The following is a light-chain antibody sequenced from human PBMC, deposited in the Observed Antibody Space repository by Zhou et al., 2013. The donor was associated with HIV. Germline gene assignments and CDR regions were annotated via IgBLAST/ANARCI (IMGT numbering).Light chain of an antibody. V-gene: IGKV1-13*02. CDR2: DVS. CDR3: QQSYRFPYT. Sequence: AIQLTQSPSSLSASVRGRVTITCRASQDIGSALAWYQQKPGKPPRLLIYDVSTLEDGVPSRFSGSGSETDFTLSIFSLQPEDFATYYCQQSYRFPYTFGPGTKVDFK. J-gene: IGKJ2*01. CDR1: QDIGSA.